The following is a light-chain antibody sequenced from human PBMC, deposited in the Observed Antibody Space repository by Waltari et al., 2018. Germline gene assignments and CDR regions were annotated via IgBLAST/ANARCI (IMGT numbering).Light chain of an antibody. J-gene: IGLJ2*01. Sequence: SYVLTQPPSLSVAPGKTARIPCGGATIETTRVHWYQQKPGPAPVLVIYDDTDRPSGIPERFSGSNSGDTATLTISWVEAGDEADYYCQVWHSVGDHYVIFGGGTKLTVL. CDR1: TIETTR. CDR2: DDT. CDR3: QVWHSVGDHYVI. V-gene: IGLV3-21*04.